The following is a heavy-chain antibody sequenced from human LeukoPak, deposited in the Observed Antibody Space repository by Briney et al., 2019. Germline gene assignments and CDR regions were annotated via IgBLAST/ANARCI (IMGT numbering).Heavy chain of an antibody. J-gene: IGHJ4*02. CDR1: GGSISSGSYY. D-gene: IGHD3/OR15-3a*01. Sequence: PSETLSLTCTVSGGSISSGSYYWSWIRQPAGKGLEWIGSIYYSGSTYYNPSLKSRVTISVDTSKNQFSLKLSSVTAADTAVYYCARDARGLLDYWGQGTLVTVSS. CDR3: ARDARGLLDY. V-gene: IGHV4-39*07. CDR2: IYYSGST.